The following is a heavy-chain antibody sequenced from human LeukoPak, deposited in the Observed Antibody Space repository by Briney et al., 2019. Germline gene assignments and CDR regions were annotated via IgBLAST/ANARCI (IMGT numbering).Heavy chain of an antibody. CDR2: FDPEDGET. CDR1: GYTLTELS. Sequence: ASVKVSCKVSGYTLTELSMHWVRQAPGKGLEWMGGFDPEDGETIYAQKFQGRVTMTEDTSTDTAYMELSSLRSEDTAVYYCATDPPYPYYYGSGSYRGWFDYWGQGTLVTVSS. D-gene: IGHD3-10*01. CDR3: ATDPPYPYYYGSGSYRGWFDY. J-gene: IGHJ4*02. V-gene: IGHV1-24*01.